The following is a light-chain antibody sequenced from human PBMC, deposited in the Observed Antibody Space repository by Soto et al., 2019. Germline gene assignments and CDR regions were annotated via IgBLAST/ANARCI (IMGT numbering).Light chain of an antibody. CDR3: SSYAGSNWWV. V-gene: IGLV2-8*01. J-gene: IGLJ1*01. CDR2: EVS. CDR1: SSDVGGYNY. Sequence: QSALTQPPSASGSPGQSVTISCTGTSSDVGGYNYVSWYQQHPGKAPKLMIYEVSKRPSGVPDRFSGSKSGNTASLTVSGLQADDEADYYCSSYAGSNWWVFGTGTKVTVL.